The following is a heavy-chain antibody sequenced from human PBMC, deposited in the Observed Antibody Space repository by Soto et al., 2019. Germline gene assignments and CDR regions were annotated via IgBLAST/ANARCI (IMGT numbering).Heavy chain of an antibody. Sequence: QVQLQQWGAGPLRPLETLSLTCGVSGGSFSGYYWAWIRQSPGKGLEWIGEINDRGSINYTPSLKSRVSISVDTSKNHSSMNLRSVTAADTAVYYCARESHDILTGPPWVWYFDLWGRGTLVTVSS. CDR1: GGSFSGYY. CDR2: INDRGSI. CDR3: ARESHDILTGPPWVWYFDL. D-gene: IGHD3-9*01. J-gene: IGHJ2*01. V-gene: IGHV4-34*01.